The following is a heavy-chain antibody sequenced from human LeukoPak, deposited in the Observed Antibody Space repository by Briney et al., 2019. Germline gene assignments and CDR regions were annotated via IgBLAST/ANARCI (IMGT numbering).Heavy chain of an antibody. D-gene: IGHD6-13*01. Sequence: GGSLRLSCAASGFTFSSYGVHWVRQAPGKGLEWVAVISYDGSNKYYADSVKGRFTISRDNSKNTLYLQMNSLRAEDTAVYYCAKPMRFGYSSSWSKLTDAFDIWGQGTMVTVSS. CDR2: ISYDGSNK. J-gene: IGHJ3*02. CDR1: GFTFSSYG. V-gene: IGHV3-30*18. CDR3: AKPMRFGYSSSWSKLTDAFDI.